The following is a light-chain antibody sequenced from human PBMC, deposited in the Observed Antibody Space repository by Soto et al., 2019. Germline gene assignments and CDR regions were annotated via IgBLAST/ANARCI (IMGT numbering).Light chain of an antibody. V-gene: IGLV1-40*01. CDR1: SSNIGSFYD. CDR2: GDN. Sequence: QSVLTQPPSVTGAPGQRVTIPCTGSSSNIGSFYDVHWYQQLPGTVPKLLIYGDNNRPSGVPDRFSASKSGTAASLAITGLQAEDEADYYCQSYDNSLNHVVFGGGTNLTVL. J-gene: IGLJ2*01. CDR3: QSYDNSLNHVV.